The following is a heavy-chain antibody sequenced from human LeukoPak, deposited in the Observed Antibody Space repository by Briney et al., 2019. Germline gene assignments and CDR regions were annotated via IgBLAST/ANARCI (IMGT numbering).Heavy chain of an antibody. Sequence: PGGSLRLSCAASGFTFSSYWMNWVRQAPGKGLEWVSSISSSSSYIYYADSVKGRFTISRDNAKNSLYLQMNSLRAEDTAVYYCARDTRITMVRGVDYWGQGTLVTVSS. CDR3: ARDTRITMVRGVDY. J-gene: IGHJ4*02. CDR1: GFTFSSYW. V-gene: IGHV3-21*01. CDR2: ISSSSSYI. D-gene: IGHD3-10*01.